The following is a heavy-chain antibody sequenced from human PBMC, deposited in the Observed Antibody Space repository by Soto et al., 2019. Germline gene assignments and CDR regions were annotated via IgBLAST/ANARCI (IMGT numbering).Heavy chain of an antibody. CDR3: AAEGEQWQRRDAFDI. J-gene: IGHJ3*02. CDR2: IVVGSGNT. D-gene: IGHD6-19*01. Sequence: QMQLVQSGPEVKKPGTSVKVSCKASGFTFTSSAVQWVRQARGQRLEWIGWIVVGSGNTNYAQKFQERVTITRDMSTSTAYMELSSLRSEDTAVYYCAAEGEQWQRRDAFDIWGQGTMVTVSS. CDR1: GFTFTSSA. V-gene: IGHV1-58*01.